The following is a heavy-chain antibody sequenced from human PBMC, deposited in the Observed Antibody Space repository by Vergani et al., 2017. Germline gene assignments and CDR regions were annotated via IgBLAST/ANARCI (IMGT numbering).Heavy chain of an antibody. Sequence: QVQLQESGPGLVKPSETLSLTCTVSGGSISSYYWSWTRQPAGKGLEWIGRIYTSGSTNYNPSLKSRVTMSVDTSKNQFSLKLSSVTAADTAVYYCARSLVGFGVVTYYYYYYMDVWGKGTTVTVSS. CDR3: ARSLVGFGVVTYYYYYYMDV. V-gene: IGHV4-4*07. CDR2: IYTSGST. D-gene: IGHD3-3*01. CDR1: GGSISSYY. J-gene: IGHJ6*03.